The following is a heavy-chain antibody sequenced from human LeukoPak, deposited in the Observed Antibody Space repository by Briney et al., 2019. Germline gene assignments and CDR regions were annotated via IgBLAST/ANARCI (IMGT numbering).Heavy chain of an antibody. Sequence: GGSLRLSCATSGFTFSSYPMSWVRQAPGRGLEWVSVISGNSGATYYADSVKGRFTISRDNAKNTVYLQMNNLRGEDTALYYCSRAGDTNYYRHGDYWGQGTLVTVSS. D-gene: IGHD4-11*01. J-gene: IGHJ4*02. V-gene: IGHV3-23*01. CDR2: ISGNSGAT. CDR3: SRAGDTNYYRHGDY. CDR1: GFTFSSYP.